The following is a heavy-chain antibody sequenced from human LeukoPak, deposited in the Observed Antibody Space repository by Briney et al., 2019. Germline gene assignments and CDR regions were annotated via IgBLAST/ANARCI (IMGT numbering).Heavy chain of an antibody. J-gene: IGHJ5*02. D-gene: IGHD3-9*01. CDR2: ISGSGGST. V-gene: IGHV3-23*01. CDR3: AKGPLLTGYSGP. CDR1: GFTFSSYA. Sequence: GGSPRLSCAASGFTFSSYAMSWVRRAPGKGLEWVSAISGSGGSTYYADSVKGRFTISRDNSKNTLYLQMNSLRAEDTAVYYCAKGPLLTGYSGPWGQGTLVTVSS.